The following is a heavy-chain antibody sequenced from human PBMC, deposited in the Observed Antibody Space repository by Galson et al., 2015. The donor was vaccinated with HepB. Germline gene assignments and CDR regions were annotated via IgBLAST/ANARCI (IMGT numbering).Heavy chain of an antibody. D-gene: IGHD3-3*01. CDR3: ARIGTLSDFWSGYYTEAAFDI. J-gene: IGHJ3*02. Sequence: QSGAEVKKPGESLKISCKGSGYSFTSYWIGWVRQMPGKGLEWMGIIYPGDSDTRYSPSFQGQVTISADKSISTAYLQWSSLKASDTAMYYCARIGTLSDFWSGYYTEAAFDIWGQGTMVTVSS. V-gene: IGHV5-51*03. CDR2: IYPGDSDT. CDR1: GYSFTSYW.